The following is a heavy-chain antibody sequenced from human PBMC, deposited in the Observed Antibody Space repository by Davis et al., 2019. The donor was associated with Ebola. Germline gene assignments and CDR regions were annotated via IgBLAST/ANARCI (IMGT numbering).Heavy chain of an antibody. J-gene: IGHJ6*02. D-gene: IGHD4-23*01. CDR1: GYNLSNYW. CDR2: IYPSDSDT. CDR3: ATTVDKLGYYGLDV. V-gene: IGHV5-51*01. Sequence: KVSCKGSGYNLSNYWIGWARQMPGKGLEWMGIIYPSDSDTRYSPSFQGQVTISADKSVNTAYLQWSSLKASDTAMYYCATTVDKLGYYGLDVWGQGTTVTVSS.